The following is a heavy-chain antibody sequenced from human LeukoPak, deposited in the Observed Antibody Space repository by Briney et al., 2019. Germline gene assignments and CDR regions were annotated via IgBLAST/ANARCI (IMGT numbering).Heavy chain of an antibody. Sequence: PGGSLRLSCAASGFTFSSYGMHWVRQAPGKGLEWVAVISYDGSNKYYADSVKGRFTISRDNSKNTLYLQMNSLRAEDTAVYYCAKAPRPDIAAADYWGQGTLVTVSS. D-gene: IGHD6-13*01. J-gene: IGHJ4*02. CDR3: AKAPRPDIAAADY. CDR1: GFTFSSYG. V-gene: IGHV3-30*18. CDR2: ISYDGSNK.